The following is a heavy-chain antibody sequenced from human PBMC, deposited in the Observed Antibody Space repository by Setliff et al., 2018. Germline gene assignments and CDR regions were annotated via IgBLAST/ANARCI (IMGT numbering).Heavy chain of an antibody. CDR1: GFSFSRHW. CDR2: IKQDGSTK. Sequence: PGESLKISCVVSGFSFSRHWMSWVRQAPGKGLEWVADIKQDGSTKYYLDSVKGRFTISRDNAKRSLYLQMNGLRADDTGVYYCVRDDADNYDAFDNWGQGTLVTLSS. D-gene: IGHD3-22*01. J-gene: IGHJ3*02. V-gene: IGHV3-7*01. CDR3: VRDDADNYDAFDN.